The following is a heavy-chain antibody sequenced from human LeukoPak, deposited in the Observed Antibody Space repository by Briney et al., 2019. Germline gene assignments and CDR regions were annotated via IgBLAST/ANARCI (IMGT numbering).Heavy chain of an antibody. CDR2: ISGSGGST. D-gene: IGHD3-22*01. V-gene: IGHV3-23*01. CDR3: AKGKTMIVVVMASFDY. Sequence: PGGSLRLSCAASGFTFSSYEMNWVRQAPGKGLEWVSAISGSGGSTYYADSVKGRFTISRDNSKNTLYLQMNSLRAEDTAVYYCAKGKTMIVVVMASFDYWGQGTLVTVSS. J-gene: IGHJ4*02. CDR1: GFTFSSYE.